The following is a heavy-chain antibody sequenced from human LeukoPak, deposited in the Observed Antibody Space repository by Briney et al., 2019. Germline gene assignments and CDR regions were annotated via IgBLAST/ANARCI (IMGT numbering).Heavy chain of an antibody. V-gene: IGHV1-18*01. CDR2: ISAYNGNT. CDR1: GYTFTSYG. D-gene: IGHD3-22*01. J-gene: IGHJ4*02. Sequence: ASVKVSCKASGYTFTSYGISWVRQAPGQGLEWMGGISAYNGNTNYAQKLQGRVTMTTDTSTSTAYTELRSLRSDDTAVYYCARVRHYYDSSGPLDYWGQGTLVTVSS. CDR3: ARVRHYYDSSGPLDY.